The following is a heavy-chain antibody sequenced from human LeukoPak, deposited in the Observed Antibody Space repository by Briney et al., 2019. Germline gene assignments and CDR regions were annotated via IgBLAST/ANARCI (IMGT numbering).Heavy chain of an antibody. Sequence: PSETLSLTCTVSGGSISSSSYYWGWIRQPPGKWLEWIGSIYYSGSTYYNPSLKSRVTISVDTSKNQFSLKLSSVTAADTAVYYCARHPFGNYYDSSGYRFDYWGQGTLVTVSS. V-gene: IGHV4-39*01. J-gene: IGHJ4*02. D-gene: IGHD3-22*01. CDR3: ARHPFGNYYDSSGYRFDY. CDR1: GGSISSSSYY. CDR2: IYYSGST.